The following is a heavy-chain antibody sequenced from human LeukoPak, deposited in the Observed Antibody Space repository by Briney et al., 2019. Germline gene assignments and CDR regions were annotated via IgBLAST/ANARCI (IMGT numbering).Heavy chain of an antibody. CDR2: IWSDGSNK. D-gene: IGHD4-11*01. CDR3: AKDAQRGFDYSNSLEY. Sequence: GGSLRPSCAASGFTFSHYGMHWVRQAPGRGLEWVAVIWSDGSNKFYADSVKGRFTISRDNAQHTVDLQMNILRAEDTAVYYCAKDAQRGFDYSNSLEYWGQGTLVTVSS. V-gene: IGHV3-33*06. CDR1: GFTFSHYG. J-gene: IGHJ4*02.